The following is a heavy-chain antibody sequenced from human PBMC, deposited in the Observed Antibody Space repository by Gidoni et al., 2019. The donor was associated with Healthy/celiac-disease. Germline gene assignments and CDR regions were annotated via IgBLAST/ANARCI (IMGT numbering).Heavy chain of an antibody. Sequence: QVQLVESGGGVVQPGRSLRLSCAASGFTFSSCGMHWVRQAPGKGLEWVAVISYDGSNKYYADSVKGRFTISRDNSKNTLYLQMNSLRAEDTAVYYCAKVLRTASFYYYGMDVWGQGTTVTVSS. V-gene: IGHV3-30*18. D-gene: IGHD5-18*01. CDR3: AKVLRTASFYYYGMDV. CDR2: ISYDGSNK. J-gene: IGHJ6*02. CDR1: GFTFSSCG.